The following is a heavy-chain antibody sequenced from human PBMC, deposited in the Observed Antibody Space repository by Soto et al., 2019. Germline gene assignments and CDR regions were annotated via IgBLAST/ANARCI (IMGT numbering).Heavy chain of an antibody. CDR2: VYNSGST. V-gene: IGHV4-59*01. CDR3: ARRAVVAVTGSLDNWLDP. J-gene: IGHJ5*02. CDR1: GGSITSYN. D-gene: IGHD2-21*01. Sequence: SETPSLTCTVSGGSITSYNWNWLRQPPGKALEWIGYVYNSGSTNYNPSLKSRVTISVDTSKNQFSLKVNSVTAADTAVYYCARRAVVAVTGSLDNWLDPWGQGSLVTVSS.